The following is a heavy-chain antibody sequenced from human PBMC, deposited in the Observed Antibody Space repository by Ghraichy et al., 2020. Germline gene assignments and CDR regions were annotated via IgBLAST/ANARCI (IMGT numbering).Heavy chain of an antibody. CDR2: IYYSGST. CDR1: GGSISSYY. D-gene: IGHD5-18*01. V-gene: IGHV4-59*01. CDR3: ARIPPPHKIQLWLPANYDY. J-gene: IGHJ4*02. Sequence: SETLSLTCTVSGGSISSYYWSWIRQPPGKGLEWIGYIYYSGSTNYNPSLKSRVTISVDTSKNQFSLKLSSVTAADTAVYYCARIPPPHKIQLWLPANYDYWGQGTLVTVSS.